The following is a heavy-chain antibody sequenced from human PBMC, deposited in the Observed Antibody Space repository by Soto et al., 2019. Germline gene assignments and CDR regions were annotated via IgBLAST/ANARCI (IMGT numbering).Heavy chain of an antibody. CDR3: ARHLSLIVATFDP. Sequence: SETLSLTCTVSGGSISSYYWSWIRQPPGKGLEWIGYIYYSGSTNYNPSLKSRVTISVDTSKNQFSLKLSSVTAADTAVYYCARHLSLIVATFDPWGQGTLVTVSS. J-gene: IGHJ5*02. D-gene: IGHD3-22*01. V-gene: IGHV4-59*08. CDR2: IYYSGST. CDR1: GGSISSYY.